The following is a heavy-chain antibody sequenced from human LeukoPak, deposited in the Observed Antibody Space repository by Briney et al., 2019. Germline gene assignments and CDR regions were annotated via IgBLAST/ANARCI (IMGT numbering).Heavy chain of an antibody. J-gene: IGHJ6*03. CDR1: GFTFSSYG. Sequence: PGGPLRLSCAASGFTFSSYGMHWVRQAPGKGLEWVAVIWYDGSNKYYADSVKGRFTISRDNSKNTLYLQMNSLRAEDTAVYYCASWGGNSWRPYYYYYYMDVWGKGTTVTVSS. D-gene: IGHD6-13*01. CDR2: IWYDGSNK. V-gene: IGHV3-33*01. CDR3: ASWGGNSWRPYYYYYYMDV.